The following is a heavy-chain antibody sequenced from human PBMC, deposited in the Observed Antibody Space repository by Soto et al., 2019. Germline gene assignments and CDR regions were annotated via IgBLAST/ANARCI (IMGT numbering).Heavy chain of an antibody. CDR3: ARRYGSGFDY. Sequence: SETLSLTCTVSGGSIISYYWSWIRQPPGKGLGWIGYIYYSGSTNYNPSLKSRVTISVDTSKNQFSLKLSSVTAADTAVYYCARRYGSGFDYWGQGTLVTVS. CDR2: IYYSGST. CDR1: GGSIISYY. D-gene: IGHD3-10*01. V-gene: IGHV4-59*01. J-gene: IGHJ4*02.